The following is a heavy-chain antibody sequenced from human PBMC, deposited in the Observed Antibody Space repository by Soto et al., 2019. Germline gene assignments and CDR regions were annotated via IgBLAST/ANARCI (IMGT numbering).Heavy chain of an antibody. CDR2: TYYWSKWYN. Sequence: SQTLSLTCAISGDSVSSNSAAWNWIRQSPSRGLEWLGRTYYWSKWYNDYAVSVKSRITINPDTSKNQFSLKLSSVTAADTAVYYCARGISGYDRSGYYRSGRPFDYWGQGTLVTVSS. CDR3: ARGISGYDRSGYYRSGRPFDY. CDR1: GDSVSSNSAA. J-gene: IGHJ4*02. D-gene: IGHD3-22*01. V-gene: IGHV6-1*01.